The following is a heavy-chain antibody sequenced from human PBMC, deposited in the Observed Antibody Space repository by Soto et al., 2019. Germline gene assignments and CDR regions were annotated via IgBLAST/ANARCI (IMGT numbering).Heavy chain of an antibody. CDR2: ISYSGGT. CDR3: ARLIPYCGGNCYSVGAFDI. D-gene: IGHD2-21*02. V-gene: IGHV4-39*01. CDR1: GGSISDSTYY. Sequence: QMLLQESGPGLVKPSETLSLTCTISGGSISDSTYYWGWIRQPPGKGLHWIGSISYSGGTYYNPSLKSRATISVDTSKNQFSLILNSVTASDTAVYYCARLIPYCGGNCYSVGAFDIWGQGTMVTVSS. J-gene: IGHJ3*02.